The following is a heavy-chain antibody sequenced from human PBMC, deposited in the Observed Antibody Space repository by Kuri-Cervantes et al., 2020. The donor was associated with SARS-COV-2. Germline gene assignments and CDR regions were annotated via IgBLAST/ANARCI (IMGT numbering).Heavy chain of an antibody. D-gene: IGHD2-21*01. CDR3: ARDGRGDSASRAAFDI. CDR1: GFTFSSYA. Sequence: LTCAASGFTFSSYAMHWVRQAPGKGLEWVAVISYDGSNKYYADSVKGRFTISRDNSKNTLYLQMNSLRAEDTAVYYCARDGRGDSASRAAFDIWGQGTMVTVSS. J-gene: IGHJ3*02. CDR2: ISYDGSNK. V-gene: IGHV3-30-3*01.